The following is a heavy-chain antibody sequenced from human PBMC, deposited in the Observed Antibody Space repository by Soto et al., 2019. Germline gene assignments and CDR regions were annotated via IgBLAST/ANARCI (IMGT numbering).Heavy chain of an antibody. J-gene: IGHJ4*02. V-gene: IGHV4-34*01. CDR1: GGSFSGYS. CDR3: ARGQKGYSSSWYVD. CDR2: ISHSGST. Sequence: QVHLQQWGAGLLKPSETLSLTCAVYGGSFSGYSWSWIRQPPEKGLEWIGEISHSGSTNYNPSLKSRVTISVDTSKNQFSLKLTSVTVADTAVYYCARGQKGYSSSWYVDWGQGTLVTVSS. D-gene: IGHD6-13*01.